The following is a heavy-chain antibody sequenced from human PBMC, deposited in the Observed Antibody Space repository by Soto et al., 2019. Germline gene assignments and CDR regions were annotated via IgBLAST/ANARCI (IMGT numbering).Heavy chain of an antibody. CDR3: ARGVIVVVVAATAQSDGFDI. CDR1: GGSVSSGSYY. V-gene: IGHV4-61*01. CDR2: IYYSGST. J-gene: IGHJ3*02. Sequence: SETLSLTCTVSGGSVSSGSYYWSWIRQPPGKGLEWIGYIYYSGSTNYNPSLKSRVTISVDTSKNQFSLKLSSVTAADTAVYYCARGVIVVVVAATAQSDGFDIWGQGTMVTVSS. D-gene: IGHD2-15*01.